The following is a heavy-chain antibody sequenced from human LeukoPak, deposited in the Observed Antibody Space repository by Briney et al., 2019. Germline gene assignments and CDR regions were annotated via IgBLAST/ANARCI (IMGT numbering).Heavy chain of an antibody. CDR1: GGTFSSYG. J-gene: IGHJ4*02. CDR2: ISAYNGNT. Sequence: ASVKVSCKASGGTFSSYGISWVRQAPGQGLEWMGWISAYNGNTNYAQKLQGRVTMTTDTSTSTAYMELRSLRSDDTAVYYCARTSSSGSYYNAYFDYWGQGTLVTVSS. D-gene: IGHD3-10*01. V-gene: IGHV1-18*01. CDR3: ARTSSSGSYYNAYFDY.